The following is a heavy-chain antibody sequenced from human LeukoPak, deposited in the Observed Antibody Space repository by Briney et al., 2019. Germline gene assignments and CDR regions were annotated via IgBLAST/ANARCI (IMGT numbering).Heavy chain of an antibody. Sequence: GRSLRLSCAASGFTFSRYGMHWVRQAPGKGLEWVANIKRDGNEKNYVDSVRGRFSISRDNAKNSLYLQMDSLRAEDTAVYYCAKEGAYPIITYDSWGQGALVTVSS. V-gene: IGHV3-7*01. CDR1: GFTFSRYG. CDR2: IKRDGNEK. CDR3: AKEGAYPIITYDS. J-gene: IGHJ5*01. D-gene: IGHD3-10*01.